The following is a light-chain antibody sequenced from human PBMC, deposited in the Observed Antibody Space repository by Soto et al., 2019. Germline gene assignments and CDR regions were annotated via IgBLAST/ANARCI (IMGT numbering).Light chain of an antibody. V-gene: IGKV3-20*01. Sequence: VLTQSPGTMSLSPGERATLSCRASQSVSNNYFAWYQQKPGQAPRLLIFGSSDRATGIPDRFSGSGSGTDFTLTISRLEPEDFAVYYCQQYGSSPPYTFGQGTKLEIK. J-gene: IGKJ2*01. CDR3: QQYGSSPPYT. CDR1: QSVSNNY. CDR2: GSS.